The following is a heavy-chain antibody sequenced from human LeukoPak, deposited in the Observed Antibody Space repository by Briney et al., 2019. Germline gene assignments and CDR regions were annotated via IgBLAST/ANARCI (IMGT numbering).Heavy chain of an antibody. V-gene: IGHV1-18*01. Sequence: ASVKVSCKASGYTFTSYGISWARQAPGQGLEWMGWISAYNGNTNYAQKLQGRVTMTTDTSTSTAYMELRSLRSDDTAVYYCARVLAAADGGDYFDYWGQGTLVTVSS. D-gene: IGHD6-13*01. CDR2: ISAYNGNT. CDR3: ARVLAAADGGDYFDY. J-gene: IGHJ4*02. CDR1: GYTFTSYG.